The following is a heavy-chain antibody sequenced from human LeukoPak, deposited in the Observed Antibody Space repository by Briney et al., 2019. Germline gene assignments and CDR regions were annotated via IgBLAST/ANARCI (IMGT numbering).Heavy chain of an antibody. CDR3: AREIHGGPDGEGGICDY. CDR1: GGSISSSSYY. D-gene: IGHD3-10*01. V-gene: IGHV4-39*07. Sequence: SETLSLTCTVSGGSISSSSYYWGWIRQPPGKGLEWIGSIYYSGSTYYNPSLKSRVTISVDTSKNQFSLKLSSVTAADTAVYYCAREIHGGPDGEGGICDYWGQGTLVTVSS. CDR2: IYYSGST. J-gene: IGHJ4*02.